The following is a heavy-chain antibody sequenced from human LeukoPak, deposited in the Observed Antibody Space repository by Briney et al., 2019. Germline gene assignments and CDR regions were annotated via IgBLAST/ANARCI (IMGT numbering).Heavy chain of an antibody. CDR3: ARDIVSYYDSSGYPLVDY. CDR2: ISGSNGNT. CDR1: GYTFTRYG. V-gene: IGHV1-18*01. D-gene: IGHD3-22*01. J-gene: IGHJ4*02. Sequence: ASVKVSCKAFGYTFTRYGVSWVRQAPGQGLEWIGWISGSNGNTNYAQNFQGRVTMTTDSSTSTAYMELRSLRSDDTAVYYCARDIVSYYDSSGYPLVDYWGQGTLVTVSS.